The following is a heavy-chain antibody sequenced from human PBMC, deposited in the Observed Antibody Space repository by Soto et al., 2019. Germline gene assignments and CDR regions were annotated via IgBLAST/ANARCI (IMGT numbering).Heavy chain of an antibody. D-gene: IGHD4-4*01. CDR3: ARGPYSNYVVDY. CDR1: GGSINSGGYY. J-gene: IGHJ4*02. CDR2: IYYTGNT. Sequence: SETLSLTCTVSGGSINSGGYYWSWIRQHPGKGLEWIGYIYYTGNTYYNPSLKSRVTISVDTSKNQSSLKLSSVTAADTAVYYCARGPYSNYVVDYWGQGTLVTVSS. V-gene: IGHV4-31*03.